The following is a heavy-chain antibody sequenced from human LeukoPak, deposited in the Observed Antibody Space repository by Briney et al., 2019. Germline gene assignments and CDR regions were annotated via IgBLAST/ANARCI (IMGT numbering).Heavy chain of an antibody. Sequence: PSQTLPLTCTVSGGSISSGSYYWSWIRQPAGKGLEWIGRIYTSGSTNYNPSLKSRVTISVDTSKNQFSLKLSSVTAADTAVYYCARVGGGDILTGYYVDWGQGTLVTVSS. V-gene: IGHV4-61*02. CDR1: GGSISSGSYY. D-gene: IGHD3-9*01. J-gene: IGHJ4*02. CDR3: ARVGGGDILTGYYVD. CDR2: IYTSGST.